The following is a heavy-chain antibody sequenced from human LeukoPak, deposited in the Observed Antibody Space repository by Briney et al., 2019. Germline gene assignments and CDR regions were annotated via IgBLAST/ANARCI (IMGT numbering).Heavy chain of an antibody. CDR3: AKRSAEGSGYFDS. V-gene: IGHV3-23*01. J-gene: IGHJ4*02. D-gene: IGHD6-19*01. CDR1: GFAFSSYS. CDR2: ITGRGTFT. Sequence: PGGSLRLSCAASGFAFSSYSMNWVRQAPGKGLEWVSAITGRGTFTDYADSVKGRFTISRDNSKNTLYLQMNSLRADDTAIYYCAKRSAEGSGYFDSWGQGTLVTVSS.